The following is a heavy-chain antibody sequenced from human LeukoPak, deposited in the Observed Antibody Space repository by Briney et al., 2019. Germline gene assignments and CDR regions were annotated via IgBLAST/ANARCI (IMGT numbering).Heavy chain of an antibody. D-gene: IGHD6-19*01. CDR2: IYHSGST. CDR1: GYSISSGYY. V-gene: IGHV4-38-2*02. J-gene: IGHJ4*02. Sequence: SETLSLTCNVSGYSISSGYYWGWIRQPPGKGLEWIGSIYHSGSTYYNPSLKSRVTISVDTSKNQFSLKLSSVTAADTAVYYCARVGWYSSGWYYFDYWGQGTLVTVSS. CDR3: ARVGWYSSGWYYFDY.